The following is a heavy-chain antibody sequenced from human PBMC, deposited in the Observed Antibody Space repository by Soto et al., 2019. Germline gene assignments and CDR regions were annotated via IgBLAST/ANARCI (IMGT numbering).Heavy chain of an antibody. V-gene: IGHV1-8*01. CDR2: MNPNSGNT. CDR3: ARDQGSYCSSTSRPEGAFDI. Sequence: ASVKVSCKASGYTFTSYDINWVRQATGQGLEWMGWMNPNSGNTGYAQKFQGRVTMTRNTSISTAYMELSSLRSEDTAVYYCARDQGSYCSSTSRPEGAFDIWGQGTMVTVSS. CDR1: GYTFTSYD. D-gene: IGHD2-2*01. J-gene: IGHJ3*02.